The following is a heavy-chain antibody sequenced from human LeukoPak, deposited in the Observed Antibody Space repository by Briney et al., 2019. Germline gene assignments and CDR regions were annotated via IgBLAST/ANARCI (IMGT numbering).Heavy chain of an antibody. V-gene: IGHV3-9*01. D-gene: IGHD2/OR15-2a*01. J-gene: IGHJ4*02. CDR1: GFTFDDYA. CDR2: ISWNSDTI. Sequence: GRSLRLSCAASGFTFDDYAMHWVRQAPGKGLEWVSGISWNSDTIGYADSVKGRFTISRDNSKNTLYLQMNSLRAEDTAVYYCARYTTGHGFDVWGQGALVTVSS. CDR3: ARYTTGHGFDV.